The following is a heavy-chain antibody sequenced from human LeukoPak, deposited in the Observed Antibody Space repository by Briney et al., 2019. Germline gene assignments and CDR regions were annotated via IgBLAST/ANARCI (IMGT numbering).Heavy chain of an antibody. J-gene: IGHJ4*02. V-gene: IGHV3-48*01. Sequence: PGGSLRLSCAASGFTFSSYEMNWVRQAPGKGLEWVSYISSSRRTIHYADSVKGRFTISRDNAKNSLYLQMNSLRAEDTAVYYCARRGYSSGWNRFDYWGQGTLVTVSS. D-gene: IGHD6-25*01. CDR2: ISSSRRTI. CDR3: ARRGYSSGWNRFDY. CDR1: GFTFSSYE.